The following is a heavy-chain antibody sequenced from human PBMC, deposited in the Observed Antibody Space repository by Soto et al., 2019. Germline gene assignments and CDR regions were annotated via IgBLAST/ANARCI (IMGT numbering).Heavy chain of an antibody. J-gene: IGHJ5*02. CDR2: IIPIFGTA. CDR3: ASSPPPAPVASYLAAAGTGLSP. V-gene: IGHV1-69*13. Sequence: SVKVSCKASGGTFSSYAISWVRQAPGQGLEWMGGIIPIFGTANYAQKFQGRVTITADESTSTAYMELSSLRSEDTAVYYFASSPPPAPVASYLAAAGTGLSPWGQGTLVTVSS. CDR1: GGTFSSYA. D-gene: IGHD6-13*01.